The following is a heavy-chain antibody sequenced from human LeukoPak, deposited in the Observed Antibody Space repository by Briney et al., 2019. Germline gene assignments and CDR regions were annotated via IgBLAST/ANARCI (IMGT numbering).Heavy chain of an antibody. Sequence: GGSLRLSCAASGFTFSSYAMSWVRQAPGKGLEWVSAISGGGGSTYYADSVKGRFTISRDNSKNTLYLQMNSLRAEDTAVYYCAKGVGLLPDAFDIWGQGTMVTVSS. J-gene: IGHJ3*02. D-gene: IGHD2-15*01. CDR3: AKGVGLLPDAFDI. CDR1: GFTFSSYA. V-gene: IGHV3-23*01. CDR2: ISGGGGST.